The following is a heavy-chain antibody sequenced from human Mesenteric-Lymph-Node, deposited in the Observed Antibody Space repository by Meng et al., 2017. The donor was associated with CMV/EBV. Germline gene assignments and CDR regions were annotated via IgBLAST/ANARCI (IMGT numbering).Heavy chain of an antibody. CDR1: DFTLNGAW. J-gene: IGHJ4*02. CDR3: TTGWDQYFDF. Sequence: EVQLVASGGGLVKPGGSLRLSCVASDFTLNGAWMNWVRQAPGKGLEWVGRVKSASAGGAADAAAPVKGRFTVSRDDSRKTVHLQMDNLKIEDTAVYYCTTGWDQYFDFWGQGALVTVSS. V-gene: IGHV3-15*07. D-gene: IGHD1-26*01. CDR2: VKSASAGGAA.